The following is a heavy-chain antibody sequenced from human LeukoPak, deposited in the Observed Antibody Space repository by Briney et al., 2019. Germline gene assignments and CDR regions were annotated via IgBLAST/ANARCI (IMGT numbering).Heavy chain of an antibody. J-gene: IGHJ4*02. D-gene: IGHD4-17*01. CDR1: GGSISSSSYY. Sequence: SETLSLTCAVSGGSISSSSYYWGWIRQPPGKGLEWIGNIYHSGSTYYNPSLKSRVTISVDTSKNQFTLKLSSVTAADTAVYYCARVTPQDYGDPFDYWGQGTLVTVSS. CDR2: IYHSGST. CDR3: ARVTPQDYGDPFDY. V-gene: IGHV4-39*06.